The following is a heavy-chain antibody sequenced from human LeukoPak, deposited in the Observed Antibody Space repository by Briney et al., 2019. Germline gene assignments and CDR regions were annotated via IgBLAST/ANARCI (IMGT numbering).Heavy chain of an antibody. CDR1: GFFFTNYA. CDR2: VSYDGGDK. Sequence: QTGGSLRLSCAASGFFFTNYAIHWVRQAPGKGLEWVAFVSYDGGDKYYADSVKGRFIISRDNSMDTVYLQMNRLRVEDTALYYCTYPAFFDYWGQGTLVTVSS. V-gene: IGHV3-30*01. CDR3: TYPAFFDY. J-gene: IGHJ4*02.